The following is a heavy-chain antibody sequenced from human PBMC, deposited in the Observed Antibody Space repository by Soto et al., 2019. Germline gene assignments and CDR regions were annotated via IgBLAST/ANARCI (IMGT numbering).Heavy chain of an antibody. V-gene: IGHV4-39*01. CDR1: GGSISSSSYY. CDR2: IYYSGSP. J-gene: IGHJ6*02. CDR3: ANAFHIVVGPGYYYGMDV. Sequence: SETLSLTCTVSGGSISSSSYYWGWIRQPPGKGLEWIGSIYYSGSPYYNPSLKSRVTISVDTSKNQFSLKLSYVTAADTAVYYCANAFHIVVGPGYYYGMDVWGQGTTVT. D-gene: IGHD2-15*01.